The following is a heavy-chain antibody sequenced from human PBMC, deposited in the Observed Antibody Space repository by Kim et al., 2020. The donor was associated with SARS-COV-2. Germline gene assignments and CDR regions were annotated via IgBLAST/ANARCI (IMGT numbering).Heavy chain of an antibody. CDR1: GGTFSSYA. CDR2: IIPILGIA. Sequence: SVKVSCKASGGTFSSYAISWVRQAPGQGLEWMGRIIPILGIANYAQKFQGRVTITADKSTSTAYMELSSLRSEDTAVYYCARPYYYDRSGYYYPDAFDIWGQGTNGHRLF. V-gene: IGHV1-69*04. CDR3: ARPYYYDRSGYYYPDAFDI. D-gene: IGHD3-22*01. J-gene: IGHJ3*02.